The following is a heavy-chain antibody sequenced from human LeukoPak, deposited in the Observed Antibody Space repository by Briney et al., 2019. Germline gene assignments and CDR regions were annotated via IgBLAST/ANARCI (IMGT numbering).Heavy chain of an antibody. CDR1: GYDFTNSW. D-gene: IGHD5-12*01. CDR3: ARRADYSGRGYFHFYMDV. V-gene: IGHV5-51*01. CDR2: IYPDDSDT. J-gene: IGHJ6*03. Sequence: GESLKISCQISGYDFTNSWIAWVRQMSGKGLEWVAMIYPDDSDTRYNPSFQGQVTISVDTSIRTVYLQWNSLKTSDTAMYYCARRADYSGRGYFHFYMDVWGKGTTVMVSS.